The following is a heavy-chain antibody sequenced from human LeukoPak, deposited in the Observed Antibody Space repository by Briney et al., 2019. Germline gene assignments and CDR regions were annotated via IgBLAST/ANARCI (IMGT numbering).Heavy chain of an antibody. CDR1: GFTFDDYA. CDR3: AKDISTALAAAGAFDI. V-gene: IGHV3-9*01. J-gene: IGHJ3*02. D-gene: IGHD6-13*01. Sequence: PGGSLRLSCAASGFTFDDYAMQWVRQAPGKGLEWVSGISWNSGSIGYADSVKGRFTISRDNAKNSLYLQMNSLRAEDTALYYCAKDISTALAAAGAFDIWGQGTMVTVSS. CDR2: ISWNSGSI.